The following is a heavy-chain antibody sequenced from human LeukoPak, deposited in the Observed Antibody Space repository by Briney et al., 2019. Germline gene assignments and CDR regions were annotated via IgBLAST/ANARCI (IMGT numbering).Heavy chain of an antibody. V-gene: IGHV1-3*04. J-gene: IGHJ3*02. D-gene: IGHD3-16*01. Sequence: ASVKVSCKASGYIFNTYAIHWVRQAPGERLEWMGWINTDNGNTKYSEKFQGRVTITRDTSASTGYMELGSLRSEDTALFYCARGWGGPRHAFDIWGQGTMVTVSS. CDR2: INTDNGNT. CDR3: ARGWGGPRHAFDI. CDR1: GYIFNTYA.